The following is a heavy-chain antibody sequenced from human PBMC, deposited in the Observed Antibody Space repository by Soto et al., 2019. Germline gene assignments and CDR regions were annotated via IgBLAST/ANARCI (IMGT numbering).Heavy chain of an antibody. V-gene: IGHV4-4*07. D-gene: IGHD3-22*01. Sequence: SETLSLTCTVSRGYVNTFHWSWVRQPAGKGLEWIGRIFPNGNTDYSPSLKSRVTLSVDTSKNQISLNLTSVTAADMAVYYCARRDRSGYSYWLDTWGQGTLVTVSS. CDR1: RGYVNTFH. J-gene: IGHJ5*02. CDR3: ARRDRSGYSYWLDT. CDR2: IFPNGNT.